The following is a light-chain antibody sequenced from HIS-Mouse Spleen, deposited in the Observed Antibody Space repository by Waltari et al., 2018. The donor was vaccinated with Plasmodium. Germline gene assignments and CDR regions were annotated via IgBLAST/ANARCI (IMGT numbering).Light chain of an antibody. Sequence: QSALPQPGPSASGSPGQSVTISCTGTSSDVGGYNYVSWYQQQPRKAPKLMIYEVSKRPSGVPDRFSGSKSGNTASLTGSGLQADDEADYYCSSDAGSNNWVFGGGTKLTVL. CDR1: SSDVGGYNY. CDR3: SSDAGSNNWV. J-gene: IGLJ2*01. V-gene: IGLV2-8*01. CDR2: EVS.